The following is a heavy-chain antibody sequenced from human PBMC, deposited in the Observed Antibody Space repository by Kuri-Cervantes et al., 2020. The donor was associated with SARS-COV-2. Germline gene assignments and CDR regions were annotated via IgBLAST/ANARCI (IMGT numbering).Heavy chain of an antibody. Sequence: SETLSLTCAASGYSFSSSSYYWVWSRQPPGKGLEWIGSSCYSGRNYYNPSVKRLVTISVDTYKNQFSLKLSSVTAADTAVYSCESSYCGGDCYSFNAFYLWGQGTMVTVSS. V-gene: IGHV4-39*07. CDR3: ESSYCGGDCYSFNAFYL. J-gene: IGHJ3*01. CDR1: GYSFSSSSYY. CDR2: SCYSGRN. D-gene: IGHD2-21*02.